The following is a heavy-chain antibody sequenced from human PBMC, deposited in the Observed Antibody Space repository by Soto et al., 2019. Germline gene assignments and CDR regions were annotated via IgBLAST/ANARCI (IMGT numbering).Heavy chain of an antibody. V-gene: IGHV3-53*01. CDR2: IYSGGST. CDR3: AEDTGGFFLRMDV. D-gene: IGHD2-15*01. J-gene: IGHJ6*02. Sequence: GGSLRLSCAASGFTVSSNYVSWVRQAPGKGLEWVSVIYSGGSTYYADSVKGRFTISRDNSKNTLYLQMNSLRAEDTAVYYCAEDTGGFFLRMDVWGQGTTVTVSS. CDR1: GFTVSSNY.